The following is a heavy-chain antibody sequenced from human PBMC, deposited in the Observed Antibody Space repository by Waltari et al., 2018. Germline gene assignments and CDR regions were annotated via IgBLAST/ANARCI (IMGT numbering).Heavy chain of an antibody. CDR2: TNKDGSGT. Sequence: EVQLVESGGGLVQTGGSLRLSCAASGFGFSNYWVDWVRQVPGKGLVWVTRTNKDGSGTAYADFVEGRLTISRDNAKSTLHLQMTSLTAEDTAVYYCVREKDLGGTCVFDFWGRGTLVTVSS. CDR3: VREKDLGGTCVFDF. V-gene: IGHV3-74*01. J-gene: IGHJ4*02. D-gene: IGHD1-26*01. CDR1: GFGFSNYW.